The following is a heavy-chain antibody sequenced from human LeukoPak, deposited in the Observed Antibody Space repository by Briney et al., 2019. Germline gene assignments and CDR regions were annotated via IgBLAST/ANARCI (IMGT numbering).Heavy chain of an antibody. CDR1: GYSVTTYW. D-gene: IGHD4-17*01. CDR3: ARPSEYGDPNYPFDL. V-gene: IGHV5-51*01. CDR2: IYPGDSDI. J-gene: IGHJ3*01. Sequence: GESLTISCQGSGYSVTTYWIGWARQMPGKGLEWMGVIYPGDSDIRYSPSFQGQVTISADKSINTAYLQWSSLKASDTAMYYCARPSEYGDPNYPFDLWGQGTMVTVSS.